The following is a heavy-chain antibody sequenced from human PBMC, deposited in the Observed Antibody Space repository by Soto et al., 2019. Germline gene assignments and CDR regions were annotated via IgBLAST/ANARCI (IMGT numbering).Heavy chain of an antibody. CDR1: GYTFTSYG. D-gene: IGHD3-16*02. Sequence: QVQLVQSGAEVKKPGASVKVSCKASGYTFTSYGISWVRQAPGQGREWMGWVSAYNGNTNYAQKVQGRVTMTTDTPASTADMELGSLRSDDTAVYYCARGMLGELSPDDAFDIWGQGTMVTVSS. CDR2: VSAYNGNT. CDR3: ARGMLGELSPDDAFDI. V-gene: IGHV1-18*01. J-gene: IGHJ3*02.